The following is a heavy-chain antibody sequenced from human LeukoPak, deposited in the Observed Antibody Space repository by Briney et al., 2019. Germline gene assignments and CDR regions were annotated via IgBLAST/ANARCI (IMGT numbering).Heavy chain of an antibody. Sequence: GASVKVSCKASGGTFTNYAISWVRQAPGQGLEWMGGIIPIFGTANYAQKFQGRVTITTDESTSTAYMELSSLRSEDTAVYYCATTDYYYYYMDVWGKGTTVTVSS. CDR3: ATTDYYYYYMDV. CDR2: IIPIFGTA. J-gene: IGHJ6*03. V-gene: IGHV1-69*05. D-gene: IGHD4-11*01. CDR1: GGTFTNYA.